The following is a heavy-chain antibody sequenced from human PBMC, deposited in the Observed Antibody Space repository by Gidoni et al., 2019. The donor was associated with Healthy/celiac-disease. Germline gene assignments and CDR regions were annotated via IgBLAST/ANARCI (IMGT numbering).Heavy chain of an antibody. J-gene: IGHJ3*02. CDR2: IWYDGSNK. CDR1: GFPFSSYG. Sequence: QVQLVESVGGVVQPGRSLRLSCAASGFPFSSYGMHWVRQAPGKGLEWVAVIWYDGSNKYYADSVKGRFTIARDNSKNTLYLQMNSLRAEDTAVYYCAREGGSGSYLNDAFDIWGQGTMVTVSS. D-gene: IGHD3-10*01. CDR3: AREGGSGSYLNDAFDI. V-gene: IGHV3-33*01.